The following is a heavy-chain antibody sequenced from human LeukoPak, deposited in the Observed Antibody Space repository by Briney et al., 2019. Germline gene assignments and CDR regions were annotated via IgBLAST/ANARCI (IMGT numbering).Heavy chain of an antibody. V-gene: IGHV3-23*01. J-gene: IGHJ4*02. CDR1: GFTFSSYA. D-gene: IGHD2/OR15-2a*01. CDR3: AKGPLSHFDY. Sequence: GGSLRLSCAASGFTFSSYAMSWVRQAPGKGLEWVSTISSSGGYTYYADSVKGRFTISRDNSKNTLYLQMNSLRAEDTAVYYCAKGPLSHFDYWGQGTLVTVSS. CDR2: ISSSGGYT.